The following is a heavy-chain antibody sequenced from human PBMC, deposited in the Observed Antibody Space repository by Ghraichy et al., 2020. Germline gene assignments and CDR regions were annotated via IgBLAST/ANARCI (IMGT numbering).Heavy chain of an antibody. CDR1: GGSIRSSNW. J-gene: IGHJ3*01. Sequence: ETLSLTCAVSGGSIRSSNWWSWVRQPPGKGLEWIGEIYHSGSTNYNPSLKSRVTISVDKSKNQFSLNLSSVTAADTAVYYCAKKTITSDGFDVWGQGTMVTVSS. CDR2: IYHSGST. CDR3: AKKTITSDGFDV. V-gene: IGHV4-4*02.